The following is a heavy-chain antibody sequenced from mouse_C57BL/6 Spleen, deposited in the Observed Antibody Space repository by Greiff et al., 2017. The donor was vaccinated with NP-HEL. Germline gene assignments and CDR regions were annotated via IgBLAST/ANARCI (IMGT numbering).Heavy chain of an antibody. CDR3: AWYGKTDWYCDG. D-gene: IGHD2-10*02. Sequence: VQLQQPGTELVKPGASVKLSCKASGYTFTSYWMHWVKQRPGQGLEWIGNINPSNGGTNYNEKFKSKATLTVDKSSSTDYMQLSSLTSEDSAVYYCAWYGKTDWYCDGWGTGTTVTVSS. CDR2: INPSNGGT. V-gene: IGHV1-53*01. CDR1: GYTFTSYW. J-gene: IGHJ1*03.